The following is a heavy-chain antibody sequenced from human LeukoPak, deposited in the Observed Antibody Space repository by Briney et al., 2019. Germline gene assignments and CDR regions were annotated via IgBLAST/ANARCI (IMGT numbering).Heavy chain of an antibody. CDR3: AQDDDALMVQTNLYLEY. V-gene: IGHV3-23*01. CDR1: GFTVSSYG. CDR2: FSGTDGGA. J-gene: IGHJ4*02. Sequence: PGGSLRLSCAASGFTVSSYGMTWVRQAPGKGLEWVSSFSGTDGGAYYADSVKGRFTISRDNSKNTLYLQMNSLRPEDTAVYYCAQDDDALMVQTNLYLEYWGQGALVTVSS. D-gene: IGHD4/OR15-4a*01.